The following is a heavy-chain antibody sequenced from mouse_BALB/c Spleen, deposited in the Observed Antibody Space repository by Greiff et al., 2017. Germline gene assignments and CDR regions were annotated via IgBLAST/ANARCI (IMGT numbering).Heavy chain of an antibody. Sequence: VQLQQSGAELARPGASVKLSCKASGYTFTDYYINWVKQRTGQGLEWIGEIYPGSGNTYYNEKFKGKATLTADKSSSTAYMQLSSLTSEDSAVYFCARGYGSSYWYSDVWGAGTTVTVSS. D-gene: IGHD1-1*01. CDR1: GYTFTDYY. V-gene: IGHV1-77*01. CDR3: ARGYGSSYWYSDV. J-gene: IGHJ1*01. CDR2: IYPGSGNT.